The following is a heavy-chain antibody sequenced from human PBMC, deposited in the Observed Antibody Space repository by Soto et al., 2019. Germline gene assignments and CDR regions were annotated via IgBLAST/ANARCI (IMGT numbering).Heavy chain of an antibody. D-gene: IGHD2-15*01. V-gene: IGHV3-13*01. Sequence: GGSLRLSCAASGFTSSSYDMHWVRQATGKGLEWVSAIGTAGDTYYPGSVKGRFTISRENAKNSLYLQMNSLRAGDTAVYYCARDRSGWYFDLWGRGTLVTVSS. CDR2: IGTAGDT. CDR3: ARDRSGWYFDL. J-gene: IGHJ2*01. CDR1: GFTSSSYD.